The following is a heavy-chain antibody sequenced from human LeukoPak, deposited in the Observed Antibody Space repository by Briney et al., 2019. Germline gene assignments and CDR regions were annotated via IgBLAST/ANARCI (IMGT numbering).Heavy chain of an antibody. CDR1: GGTFSSYA. D-gene: IGHD3-10*01. J-gene: IGHJ4*02. V-gene: IGHV1-69*13. CDR3: ARAGIPAMVRGVTITLGYFDY. CDR2: IIPIFGTA. Sequence: GASVKVSCKASGGTFSSYAISWVRQAPGQGLEWMGGIIPIFGTANYAQKFQGRVTITADESTSTAYMELSSLRSEDTAVYYCARAGIPAMVRGVTITLGYFDYWGQGTLVTVSS.